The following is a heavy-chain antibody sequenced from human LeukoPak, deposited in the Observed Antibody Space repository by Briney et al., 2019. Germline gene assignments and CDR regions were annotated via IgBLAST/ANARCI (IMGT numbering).Heavy chain of an antibody. J-gene: IGHJ4*02. Sequence: SETLSLTCAVSGYSISSGYYWGWIRQPPGKGLEWIGSIYHSGSTYYNPSLKSRVTISVDTSKNQFSLKLSSVTAADTAVYYCASSVASCFDYWGQGTLVTVSS. D-gene: IGHD2-2*01. CDR2: IYHSGST. CDR1: GYSISSGYY. CDR3: ASSVASCFDY. V-gene: IGHV4-38-2*01.